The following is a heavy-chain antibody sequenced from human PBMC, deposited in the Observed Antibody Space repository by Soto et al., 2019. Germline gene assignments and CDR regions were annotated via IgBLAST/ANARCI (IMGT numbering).Heavy chain of an antibody. CDR2: IDWDDDK. CDR3: ARIADCSGGSCYFDAFDI. CDR1: GFSLITSGMR. J-gene: IGHJ3*02. D-gene: IGHD2-15*01. Sequence: QTLTLTGTFSGFSLITSGMRVSWIRQPPGKALEWLARIDWDDDKFYSTSLKTRPTISKDTSKNQVVLTMTNMDPVDTATYYCARIADCSGGSCYFDAFDIWGQGTMVTVSS. V-gene: IGHV2-70*04.